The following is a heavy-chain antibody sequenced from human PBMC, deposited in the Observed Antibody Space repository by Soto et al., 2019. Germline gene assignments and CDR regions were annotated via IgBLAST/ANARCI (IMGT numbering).Heavy chain of an antibody. CDR2: INSDGSHT. D-gene: IGHD3-10*01. CDR1: GFTFFAYW. CDR3: PKGGDSGTYAGKTGFA. J-gene: IGHJ5*01. Sequence: EVQLVESGGGLVQPGGSLRLSCAASGFTFFAYWIHWVRQVPGKGLVWVSRINSDGSHTSYADSVRGRFTISRDNSKNRVDRKRNGRTAGDRVVYDWPKGGDSGTYAGKTGFAWG. V-gene: IGHV3-74*01.